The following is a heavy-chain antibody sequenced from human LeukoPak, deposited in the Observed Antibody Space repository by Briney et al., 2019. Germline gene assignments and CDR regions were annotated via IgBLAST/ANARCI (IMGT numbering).Heavy chain of an antibody. Sequence: SGGSLRLSCAASGFTFSSYAMHWGRQAPGKGLEGVAVISYDGSNKYYADSVKGRFTISRDNSKNTLYLQMNRLRAEDTAVYYCAREHQLLYELAYWGQGTLVTVSS. CDR2: ISYDGSNK. D-gene: IGHD2-2*02. J-gene: IGHJ4*02. CDR1: GFTFSSYA. CDR3: AREHQLLYELAY. V-gene: IGHV3-30-3*01.